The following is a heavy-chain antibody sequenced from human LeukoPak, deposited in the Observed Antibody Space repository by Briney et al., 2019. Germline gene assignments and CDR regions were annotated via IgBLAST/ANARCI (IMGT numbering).Heavy chain of an antibody. CDR3: ARGQWFRAF. D-gene: IGHD3-10*01. V-gene: IGHV4-34*01. CDR2: IHYSGSV. J-gene: IGHJ4*02. CDR1: GESFSGYY. Sequence: SENLSLTCAVYGESFSGYYWTWIRQPPGKGLEWIGEIHYSGSVTYNPSLETRVTISVDTSKNQFSLRINSVTAADTAVYYCARGQWFRAFWSRGTPVTVSS.